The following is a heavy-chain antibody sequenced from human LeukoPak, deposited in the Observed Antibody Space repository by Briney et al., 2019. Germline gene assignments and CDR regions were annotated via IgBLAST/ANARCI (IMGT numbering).Heavy chain of an antibody. CDR3: ARVSESEWNFDL. Sequence: PGGSLRLSCVASGFTFSSFGMHWVRQAPGKGLEWVAVISYDGSNKYYADSVKGRFTISRDNSKNTLYLQMNSLRVEDTAVYYCARVSESEWNFDLWGRGTLVTVSS. CDR2: ISYDGSNK. V-gene: IGHV3-30*03. CDR1: GFTFSSFG. J-gene: IGHJ2*01. D-gene: IGHD1-14*01.